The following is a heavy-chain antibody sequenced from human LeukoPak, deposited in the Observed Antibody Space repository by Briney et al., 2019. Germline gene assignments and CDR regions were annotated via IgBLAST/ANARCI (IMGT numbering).Heavy chain of an antibody. CDR1: GYTFTSYY. D-gene: IGHD6-19*01. J-gene: IGHJ4*02. V-gene: IGHV1-46*01. CDR2: INPSGGST. Sequence: ASVKVSCKASGYTFTSYYMHWVRQAPGQGLEWMGIINPSGGSTSYAQKFQGRVTMTRDMSTSTVYMELSSLRSEDTAVYYCAKDFGYSSGWYDSLYYFDYWGQGTLVTVSS. CDR3: AKDFGYSSGWYDSLYYFDY.